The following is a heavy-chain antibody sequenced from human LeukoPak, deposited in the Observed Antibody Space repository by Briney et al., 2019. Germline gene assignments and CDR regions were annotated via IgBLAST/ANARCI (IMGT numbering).Heavy chain of an antibody. CDR3: ARQYDSYFYYYLDL. Sequence: TSETLSLTCTVSGGSISSSSYYWGWIRQPPGKGLEWIGSIYYSGSTYYNPSLKSRVTMSVDTSRNQFSLKLSFVTAADTAVYYCARQYDSYFYYYLDLWGTGTTVTVSS. V-gene: IGHV4-39*01. J-gene: IGHJ6*03. CDR2: IYYSGST. CDR1: GGSISSSSYY.